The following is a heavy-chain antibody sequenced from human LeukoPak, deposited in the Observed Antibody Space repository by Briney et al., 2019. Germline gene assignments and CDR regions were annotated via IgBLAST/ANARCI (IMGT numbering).Heavy chain of an antibody. CDR1: GGSISSSSYY. Sequence: SETLSLTCTVSGGSISSSSYYWGWIRQPPGKGLEWIGSIYYSGSTYYNPSLKSRVTISVDTSKNQFSLKLSSVTAADTAVYYCVSLPRSSGSPRDYWGQGTLVTVSS. CDR3: VSLPRSSGSPRDY. J-gene: IGHJ4*02. V-gene: IGHV4-39*01. D-gene: IGHD6-19*01. CDR2: IYYSGST.